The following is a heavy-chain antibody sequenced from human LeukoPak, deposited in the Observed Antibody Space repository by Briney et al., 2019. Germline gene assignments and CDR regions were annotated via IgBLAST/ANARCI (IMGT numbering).Heavy chain of an antibody. J-gene: IGHJ4*02. Sequence: PGGSLRLSCAASGFTFSSYAMSWVRQAPGKGLEWVSAISGSGGSTYYADSVKGRFTISRDNSKNTLYLQMNSLRAEDTAVYYCANQLNPSRNYDYVWGSYRHTYWGQGTLVTVSS. D-gene: IGHD3-16*02. CDR2: ISGSGGST. CDR3: ANQLNPSRNYDYVWGSYRHTY. CDR1: GFTFSSYA. V-gene: IGHV3-23*01.